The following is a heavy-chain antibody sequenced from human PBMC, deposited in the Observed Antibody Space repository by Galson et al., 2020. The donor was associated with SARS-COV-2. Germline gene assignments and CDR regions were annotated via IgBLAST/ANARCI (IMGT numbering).Heavy chain of an antibody. V-gene: IGHV1-46*01. Sequence: ASVKVSCKASGYTFTSYYIHWVRQAPGQGLEWMGIINPSGGGTTYAQKFQGRVTMTRDTSTSTVYMELSSLRSEDTAVYYWARDSQGGNDYNYLLFWGQGTLVTVSS. D-gene: IGHD4-4*01. CDR2: INPSGGGT. J-gene: IGHJ4*02. CDR3: ARDSQGGNDYNYLLF. CDR1: GYTFTSYY.